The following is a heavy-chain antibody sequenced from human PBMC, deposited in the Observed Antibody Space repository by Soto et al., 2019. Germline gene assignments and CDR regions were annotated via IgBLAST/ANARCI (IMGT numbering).Heavy chain of an antibody. D-gene: IGHD5-12*01. Sequence: CIRQAPGKGLEWISYISKDSGRATRYADSVKGRFTISRDNAKNSLFLQMNNLTVEDTAVYYCARHLEDFIVATPSSFLDYWGKGTLVTVIS. V-gene: IGHV3-11*01. J-gene: IGHJ4*02. CDR2: ISKDSGRAT. CDR3: ARHLEDFIVATPSSFLDY.